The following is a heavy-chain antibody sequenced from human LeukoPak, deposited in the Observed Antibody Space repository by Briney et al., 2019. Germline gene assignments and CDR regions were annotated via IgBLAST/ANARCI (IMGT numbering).Heavy chain of an antibody. V-gene: IGHV1-24*01. CDR2: VDPEDGET. CDR1: GYTLTELS. J-gene: IGHJ4*02. Sequence: GASVKVSCKVSGYTLTELSMHWVRQAPGKGLEWMGGVDPEDGETIYAQKFQGRVTMTEDTSTDTAYMELSSLRSEDTAVYYCATPFRHPSRWYFDYWGQGTLVTVSS. CDR3: ATPFRHPSRWYFDY. D-gene: IGHD2/OR15-2a*01.